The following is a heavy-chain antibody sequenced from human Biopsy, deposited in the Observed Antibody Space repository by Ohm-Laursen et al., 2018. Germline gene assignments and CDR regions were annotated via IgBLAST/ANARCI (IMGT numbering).Heavy chain of an antibody. J-gene: IGHJ4*02. CDR1: WDTFTKYN. CDR2: MNPNSGNT. Sequence: APGEGSCQASWDTFTKYNFQRVRQAPGQGLLGMGWMNPNSGNTGYAQKFQGRVTMTRNTSISTAYMELSSLTSVDTAVYYCARDFNYDGGGSFNFDYWGQGTLVTVSS. D-gene: IGHD3-22*01. CDR3: ARDFNYDGGGSFNFDY. V-gene: IGHV1-8*01.